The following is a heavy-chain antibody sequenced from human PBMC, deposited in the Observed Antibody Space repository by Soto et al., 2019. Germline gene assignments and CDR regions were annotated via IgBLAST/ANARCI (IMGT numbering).Heavy chain of an antibody. CDR2: LNPSRGVT. CDR1: GYSFTGYY. D-gene: IGHD3-10*01. CDR3: VREQFDAFGNPSWGY. J-gene: IGHJ4*02. V-gene: IGHV1-2*02. Sequence: QVQLVQSGAEVKKPGGSVKVSCKASGYSFTGYYMFWVRQAPGQGPEWVGWLNPSRGVTKIAPKFQGRVALTRDTSINTAYMELSGLKSDDTAFYYCVREQFDAFGNPSWGYWGQGTPVTVSS.